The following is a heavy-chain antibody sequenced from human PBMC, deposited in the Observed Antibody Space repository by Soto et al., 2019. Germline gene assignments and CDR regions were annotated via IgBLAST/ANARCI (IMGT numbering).Heavy chain of an antibody. V-gene: IGHV1-8*01. D-gene: IGHD3-22*01. CDR1: GYTFTSYD. Sequence: ASVKVSCKASGYTFTSYDINWVRQATGQGLEWMGWMNPNSGNTGYAQKFQGRVTMTRNTSISTAYMELSSLRSEDTAVYYCARRMVIYYDSSGYYYSYYYYGMDVWGQGTTVTVSS. CDR2: MNPNSGNT. CDR3: ARRMVIYYDSSGYYYSYYYYGMDV. J-gene: IGHJ6*02.